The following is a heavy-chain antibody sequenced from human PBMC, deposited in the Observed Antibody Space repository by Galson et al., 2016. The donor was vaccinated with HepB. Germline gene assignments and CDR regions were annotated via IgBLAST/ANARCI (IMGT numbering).Heavy chain of an antibody. J-gene: IGHJ6*02. Sequence: SETLSLTCVVYGGSFSGYSWSWIRQPPGKGLEWIGEINLSGSTNYNPSLKNRVTISVDTSKNQFSLKLSSLTAADTAVYYCARGRVVVVTASDRIMLRYYGMDVWGQGTAVSVSS. V-gene: IGHV4-34*01. CDR2: INLSGST. CDR3: ARGRVVVVTASDRIMLRYYGMDV. CDR1: GGSFSGYS. D-gene: IGHD2-21*02.